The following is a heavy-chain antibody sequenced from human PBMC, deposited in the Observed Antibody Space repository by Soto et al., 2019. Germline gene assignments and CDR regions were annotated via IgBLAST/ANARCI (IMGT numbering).Heavy chain of an antibody. Sequence: SETLSLTCAVYGGSFSGYYWSWIRQPPGKGLEWIGEINHSGSTNYNPSLKSRVTISVDTSKNQFSLKLSSVTAADTAVYYCARGSSIAARRDYYYYMDVWGKGTTVTVSS. D-gene: IGHD6-6*01. J-gene: IGHJ6*03. V-gene: IGHV4-34*01. CDR1: GGSFSGYY. CDR2: INHSGST. CDR3: ARGSSIAARRDYYYYMDV.